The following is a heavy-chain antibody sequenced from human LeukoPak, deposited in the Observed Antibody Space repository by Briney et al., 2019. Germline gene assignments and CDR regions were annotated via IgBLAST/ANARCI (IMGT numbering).Heavy chain of an antibody. CDR1: GGSISSSSYY. CDR3: ARARGRGSSWYVAKLYYYMDV. V-gene: IGHV4-61*05. CDR2: IYYSGST. D-gene: IGHD6-13*01. Sequence: PSETLSLTCTVSGGSISSSSYYWGWIRQPPGKGLEWIGYIYYSGSTNYNPSLKSRVTISVDTSKNQFSLKLSSVTAADTAVYYCARARGRGSSWYVAKLYYYMDVWGKGTTVTISS. J-gene: IGHJ6*03.